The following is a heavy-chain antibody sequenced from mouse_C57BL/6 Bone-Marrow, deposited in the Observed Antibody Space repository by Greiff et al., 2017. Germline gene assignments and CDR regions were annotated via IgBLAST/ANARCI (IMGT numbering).Heavy chain of an antibody. J-gene: IGHJ2*01. V-gene: IGHV14-4*01. CDR2: IDPENGDT. Sequence: VQLQQSGAELVRPGASVKLSCTASGFNIKDDYMHWVKQRPEQGLEWIGWIDPENGDTEYASKFQGKATITADTSSNTAYLRLSSLTSEDTAVYYCTNPVVADFDYWGQGTTLTVSS. CDR1: GFNIKDDY. D-gene: IGHD1-1*01. CDR3: TNPVVADFDY.